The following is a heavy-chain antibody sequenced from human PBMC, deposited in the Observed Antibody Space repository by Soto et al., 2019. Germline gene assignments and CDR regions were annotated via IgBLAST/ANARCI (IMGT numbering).Heavy chain of an antibody. V-gene: IGHV1-69*06. CDR3: ASGLAAGLYYYGMDV. J-gene: IGHJ6*02. CDR1: GGTFSSYA. Sequence: SVKVSCKASGGTFSSYAISWVRQAPGQGLEWMGGIIPIFGTANYAQKFQGRVAITADKSTGTAYMELSSLRSEDTAVYYCASGLAAGLYYYGMDVWGQGTTVTVSS. CDR2: IIPIFGTA.